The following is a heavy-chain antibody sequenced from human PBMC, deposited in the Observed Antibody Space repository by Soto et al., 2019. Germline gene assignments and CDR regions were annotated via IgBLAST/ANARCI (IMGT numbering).Heavy chain of an antibody. CDR1: GYTFTSYG. J-gene: IGHJ5*02. CDR2: ISAYNGNT. D-gene: IGHD3-22*01. Sequence: DSVKVSCKASGYTFTSYGISWVRQAPGQGLEWMGWISAYNGNTDYAQKLQGRVTMTTDTSTSTAYMELRSLRSDDTAVYYCASDLGYYDSSGAWGQGTLVTVYS. V-gene: IGHV1-18*01. CDR3: ASDLGYYDSSGA.